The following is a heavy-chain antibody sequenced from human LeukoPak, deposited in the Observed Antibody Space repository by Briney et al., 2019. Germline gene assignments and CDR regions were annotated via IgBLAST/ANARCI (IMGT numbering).Heavy chain of an antibody. CDR1: GYTFTGYY. CDR3: ARGTPLYAKQYNWFDP. V-gene: IGHV1-2*02. J-gene: IGHJ5*02. Sequence: ASVKVSCKASGYTFTGYYMHWVRQAPGQGREWMGWINPNSGGTNYAQKFQGRVTMTRDTSISTAYMELSRLRSDDTAVYYCARGTPLYAKQYNWFDPWGQGTLVTVSS. D-gene: IGHD2/OR15-2a*01. CDR2: INPNSGGT.